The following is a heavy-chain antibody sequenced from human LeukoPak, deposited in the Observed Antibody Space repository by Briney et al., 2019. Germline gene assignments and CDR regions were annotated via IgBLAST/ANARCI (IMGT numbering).Heavy chain of an antibody. Sequence: ASVKVSCKASGGTFSSYAISWVRQAPGQGREWMGRIIPILGIANYAQKFQGRVTITADKSTSTASMELSSLRSEDTAVYYCARSPPVWGRRGECDYWGQGTLVTVSS. D-gene: IGHD7-27*01. J-gene: IGHJ4*02. CDR2: IIPILGIA. V-gene: IGHV1-69*04. CDR3: ARSPPVWGRRGECDY. CDR1: GGTFSSYA.